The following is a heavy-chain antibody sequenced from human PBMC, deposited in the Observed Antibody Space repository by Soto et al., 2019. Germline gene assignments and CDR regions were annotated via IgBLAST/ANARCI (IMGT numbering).Heavy chain of an antibody. J-gene: IGHJ6*02. CDR2: INPSGGST. V-gene: IGHV1-46*01. CDR3: ARSYCSCGSCYSQQRYYYYYYGMVV. D-gene: IGHD2-15*01. CDR1: GYTFTSYY. Sequence: ASVKVSCKASGYTFTSYYMHWVRQAPGQGLEWMGIINPSGGSTSYAQKFQGRVTMTRDTSTSTVYMELSSLRSEDTAVYYCARSYCSCGSCYSQQRYYYYYYGMVVWGQGTTVTVSS.